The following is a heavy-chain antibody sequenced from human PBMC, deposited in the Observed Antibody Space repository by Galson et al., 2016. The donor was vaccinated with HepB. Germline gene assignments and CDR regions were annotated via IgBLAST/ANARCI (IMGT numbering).Heavy chain of an antibody. D-gene: IGHD6-19*01. J-gene: IGHJ3*02. CDR1: GFLLRGSV. CDR3: AREGFSSGRARTFDI. V-gene: IGHV3-30*09. CDR2: ISVDGNNK. Sequence: SLRLSCAASGFLLRGSVIHWVRQAPGKGLEWVALISVDGNNKPFADSVKGRFAIARDNYQNTVDLQLNSLRPEDSAVYYCAREGFSSGRARTFDIWGQGTVVSVSS.